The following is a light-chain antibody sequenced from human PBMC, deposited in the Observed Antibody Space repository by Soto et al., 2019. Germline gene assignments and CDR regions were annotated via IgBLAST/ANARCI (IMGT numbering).Light chain of an antibody. CDR3: TSYTSSSTLVV. V-gene: IGLV2-14*01. CDR1: SSDVGGYNY. CDR2: DVT. Sequence: QSALTQPASVSGSPGQSITISCTGTSSDVGGYNYVSWYQQHPGKAPKLMIYDVTNRPSGVSNRFSGSKSGNTASLTISGLQAEDEADYYCTSYTSSSTLVVFDGGTKLTVL. J-gene: IGLJ2*01.